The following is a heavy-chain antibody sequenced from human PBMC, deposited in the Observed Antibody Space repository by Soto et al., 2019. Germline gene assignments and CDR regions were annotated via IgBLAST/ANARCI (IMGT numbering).Heavy chain of an antibody. J-gene: IGHJ4*02. CDR2: ISWNSGSI. CDR1: GFTFDDYA. V-gene: IGHV3-9*01. D-gene: IGHD6-19*01. Sequence: GGSLRLSCAASGFTFDDYAMHWVRQAPGKGLEWVSGISWNSGSIGYADSVKGRFTISRDNAKNSLYLQMNSLRAEDKALYYCARIRLVERDSGWYGSDLGVVDYWGQGTLVTVSS. CDR3: ARIRLVERDSGWYGSDLGVVDY.